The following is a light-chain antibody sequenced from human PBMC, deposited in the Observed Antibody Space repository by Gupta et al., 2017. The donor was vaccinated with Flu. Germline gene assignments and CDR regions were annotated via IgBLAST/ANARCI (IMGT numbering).Light chain of an antibody. J-gene: IGLJ1*01. Sequence: QSVLTQPPSVSGAPGQGVTISCAGRSSNIWANMVVHWYQQLPGTTPRLIIYDNKNRPSGVPDRFSGSKSGTTASLAITALQAEDEATYYCQSFDTGLSGYVFGTGTKVFVL. CDR2: DNK. CDR1: SSNIWANMV. V-gene: IGLV1-40*01. CDR3: QSFDTGLSGYV.